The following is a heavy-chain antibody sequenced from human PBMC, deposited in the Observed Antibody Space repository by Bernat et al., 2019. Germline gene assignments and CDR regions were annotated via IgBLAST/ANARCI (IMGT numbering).Heavy chain of an antibody. V-gene: IGHV3-21*01. D-gene: IGHD1-7*01. Sequence: EVQLVESGGGLVKPGGSLRLSCAASGFTFSSYSMNWVRQAPGKGLEWVSSISSSSSYIYYANSVKGRFTISRDNAKNSLYLQMNSLRAEDTAVYYCARANWNYDVDYWGQGTLVTVSS. CDR3: ARANWNYDVDY. CDR2: ISSSSSYI. CDR1: GFTFSSYS. J-gene: IGHJ4*02.